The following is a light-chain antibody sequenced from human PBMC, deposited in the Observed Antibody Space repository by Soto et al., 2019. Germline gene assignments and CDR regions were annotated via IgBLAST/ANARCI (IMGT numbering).Light chain of an antibody. V-gene: IGKV3-11*01. Sequence: IVLTQSPATLSLSPGERATLSCRASQSVSIYLAWYQQKPGQAPRLLLYDSSNRATGIPARFSGSGSGTDFSLTISRLDPEVFAVYSYQHRSFWPPGCTFGPGTKVDIK. CDR3: QHRSFWPPGCT. CDR2: DSS. CDR1: QSVSIY. J-gene: IGKJ3*01.